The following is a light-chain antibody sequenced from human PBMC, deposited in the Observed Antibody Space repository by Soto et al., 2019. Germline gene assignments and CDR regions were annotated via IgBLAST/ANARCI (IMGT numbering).Light chain of an antibody. V-gene: IGKV3D-15*01. CDR1: HSVSNF. CDR2: GVS. CDR3: QQYNKRPIT. Sequence: EIVLTQSPSTLSCSQGERATLTCRASHSVSNFLAWYQHKPGQAPRLLIDGVSSRATGIPDRFRGSGSGTEFTLIISSLPYEYFEVYYCQQYNKRPITFGQGTLLEI. J-gene: IGKJ5*01.